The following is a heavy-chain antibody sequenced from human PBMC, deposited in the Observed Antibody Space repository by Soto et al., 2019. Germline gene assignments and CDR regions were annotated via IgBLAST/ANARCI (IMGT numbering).Heavy chain of an antibody. Sequence: GASVKVSCKASGGTFSSYAISWVRQAPGQGLEWMGGIIPIFGTANYAQKFQGRVTITADESTSTAYMELSSLRSEDTAVYYCASGTRRSGWFDPWGQGTLVTVSS. CDR1: GGTFSSYA. CDR3: ASGTRRSGWFDP. J-gene: IGHJ5*02. D-gene: IGHD1-26*01. CDR2: IIPIFGTA. V-gene: IGHV1-69*13.